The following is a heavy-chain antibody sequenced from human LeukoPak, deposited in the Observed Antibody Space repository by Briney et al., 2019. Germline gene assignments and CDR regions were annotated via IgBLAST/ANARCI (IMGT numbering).Heavy chain of an antibody. CDR2: IYYTGAT. CDR1: GGSVSSYY. CDR3: ASLLQGFFDY. Sequence: PSETLSLTCTVSGGSVSSYYWSWIRLPPGKGLEWIGYIYYTGATYYNPSLKSRVTISVDTSKNQFSLKLSSVTAADTAVYYCASLLQGFFDYWGQGTLVTVSS. V-gene: IGHV4-59*02. J-gene: IGHJ4*02.